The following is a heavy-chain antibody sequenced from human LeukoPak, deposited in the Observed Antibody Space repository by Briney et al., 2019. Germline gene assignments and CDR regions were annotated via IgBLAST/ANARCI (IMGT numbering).Heavy chain of an antibody. CDR1: GFTVSDS. CDR3: ARERVAPYYDYGMDV. CDR2: IKQDGSEK. J-gene: IGHJ6*02. V-gene: IGHV3-7*01. Sequence: GGSLRLSCAASGFTVSDSMNWVRQAPGKGLEWVANIKQDGSEKYYVDSVKGRFTISRDNAKNSLYLQMNSLRAEDTAVYYCARERVAPYYDYGMDVWGQGTTVTVSS.